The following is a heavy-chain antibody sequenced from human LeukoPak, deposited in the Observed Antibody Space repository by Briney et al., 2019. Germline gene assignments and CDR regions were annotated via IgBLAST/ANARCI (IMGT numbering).Heavy chain of an antibody. V-gene: IGHV3-20*04. CDR2: INWNGGSI. CDR3: ARAMTDNYYYGVDV. D-gene: IGHD2-21*02. J-gene: IGHJ6*02. Sequence: GGSLRLSCAASGFTFDDYGMSWVRQAPGKGLGWVSGINWNGGSIGHADSVKGRFTISRDNAKNSLYLQMNSLRAEGTALYYCARAMTDNYYYGVDVWGQGTTVTVSS. CDR1: GFTFDDYG.